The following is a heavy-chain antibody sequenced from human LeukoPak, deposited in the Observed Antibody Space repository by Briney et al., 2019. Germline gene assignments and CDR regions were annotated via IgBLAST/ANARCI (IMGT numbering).Heavy chain of an antibody. Sequence: SETLSLTCTVSGGSISSGSYYWSWIRQHPGKGLEWIGYIYYSGSTYYNPSLKSRVTISVDTSKNQFSLKLSSVTAADTAVYYCARDQGLGADYWGQGTLVTVSS. CDR1: GGSISSGSYY. J-gene: IGHJ4*02. CDR2: IYYSGST. CDR3: ARDQGLGADY. V-gene: IGHV4-31*03. D-gene: IGHD4-17*01.